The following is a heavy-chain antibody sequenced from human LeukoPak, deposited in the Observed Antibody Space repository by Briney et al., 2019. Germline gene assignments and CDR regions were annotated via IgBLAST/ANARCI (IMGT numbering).Heavy chain of an antibody. V-gene: IGHV3-74*01. CDR2: INTDGSST. D-gene: IGHD2-15*01. CDR3: ARVPLVESLYYFDY. Sequence: GGSLRLSCAASGFTFSSYWMHWVRQAPGKGLVWVSRINTDGSSTSYADSVKGRFTISRDNAKNTLYLQMNSLRAEDTALYYCARVPLVESLYYFDYWGQGTLVTVSS. J-gene: IGHJ4*02. CDR1: GFTFSSYW.